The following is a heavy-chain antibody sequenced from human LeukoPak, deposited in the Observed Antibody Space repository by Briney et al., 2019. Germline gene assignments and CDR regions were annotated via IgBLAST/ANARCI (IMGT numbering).Heavy chain of an antibody. CDR3: ARGKVGLRYFGLHEYYYYMDV. CDR1: GYTFTGYY. CDR2: INPNGGGT. Sequence: ASVKVSCKASGYTFTGYYMHWVRQAPGQGLEWMGWINPNGGGTNYAQKFQGRVTMTRDTSISTAYMELSRLRSDDTAVYYCARGKVGLRYFGLHEYYYYMDVWGKGTTVTISS. J-gene: IGHJ6*03. V-gene: IGHV1-2*02. D-gene: IGHD3-9*01.